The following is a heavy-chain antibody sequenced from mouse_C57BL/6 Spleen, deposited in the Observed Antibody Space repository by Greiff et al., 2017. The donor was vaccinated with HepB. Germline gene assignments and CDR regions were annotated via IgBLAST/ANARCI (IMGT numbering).Heavy chain of an antibody. CDR1: GYSFTGYY. V-gene: IGHV1-42*01. Sequence: EVQLPQSGPELVKPGASVKISCKASGYSFTGYYMNWVKQSPEKSLEWIGEINPSTGGTTYNQKFKAKATLTVDKSSSTAYMQLKSLTSEDSAVYYCARRNYVSYAMDYWGQGTSGTVSS. CDR2: INPSTGGT. CDR3: ARRNYVSYAMDY. J-gene: IGHJ4*01. D-gene: IGHD2-1*01.